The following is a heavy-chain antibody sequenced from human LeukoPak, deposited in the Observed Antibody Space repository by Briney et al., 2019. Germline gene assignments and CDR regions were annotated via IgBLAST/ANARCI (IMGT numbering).Heavy chain of an antibody. D-gene: IGHD1-14*01. J-gene: IGHJ3*02. V-gene: IGHV3-74*01. Sequence: PGGSLRLSCAASGFTFSSYWMHWVRQGPGKGLVWVSRINSDGSSTNYAASVKGRFTISRDNAKNTLDLQMNSLRDEDTAIYYCARTNQGAFDIWGQGTMVTVSS. CDR2: INSDGSST. CDR1: GFTFSSYW. CDR3: ARTNQGAFDI.